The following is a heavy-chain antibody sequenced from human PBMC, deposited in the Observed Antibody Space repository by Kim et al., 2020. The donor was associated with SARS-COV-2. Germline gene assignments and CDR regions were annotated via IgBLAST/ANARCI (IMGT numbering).Heavy chain of an antibody. CDR3: ASQGGADSNQDY. J-gene: IGHJ4*02. CDR1: GYTFTAYY. Sequence: ASVKVSCKASGYTFTAYYVHWVRQAPGQGLEWMGRINPNSGGTDYAQQFQGRVTMTRDTSIRTAYMELGSLTSDDTALYYCASQGGADSNQDYWGQGTLVTVSS. V-gene: IGHV1-2*06. D-gene: IGHD5-18*01. CDR2: INPNSGGT.